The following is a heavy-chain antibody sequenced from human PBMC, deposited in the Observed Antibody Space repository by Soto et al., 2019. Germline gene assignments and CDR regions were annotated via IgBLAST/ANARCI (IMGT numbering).Heavy chain of an antibody. Sequence: QVQLVQSGAEVKKPGASVKVSCKVSGYTLTELSMHWVRQAPGKGLEWMGGFDPEDGETIYAQKFQGRVTMNEDTSTDTAYMELSSLRSEDTAVYYCATGSYNWNDGGFDYWGQGTLVTVSS. CDR2: FDPEDGET. V-gene: IGHV1-24*01. CDR3: ATGSYNWNDGGFDY. J-gene: IGHJ4*02. CDR1: GYTLTELS. D-gene: IGHD1-1*01.